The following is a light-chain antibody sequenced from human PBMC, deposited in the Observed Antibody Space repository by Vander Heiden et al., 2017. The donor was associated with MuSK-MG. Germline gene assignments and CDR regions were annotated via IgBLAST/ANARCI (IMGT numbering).Light chain of an antibody. CDR2: AAS. Sequence: DIQMTQSPSSLSASVGDRVTITCRASQGIRNDLGWYQQKPGKAPKRLIYAASSLQSGVPSRFSGSASGTEFTLRISILHPEDFATYYCRRHNGYRLTFGGGTKVEIK. CDR1: QGIRND. V-gene: IGKV1-17*01. CDR3: RRHNGYRLT. J-gene: IGKJ4*01.